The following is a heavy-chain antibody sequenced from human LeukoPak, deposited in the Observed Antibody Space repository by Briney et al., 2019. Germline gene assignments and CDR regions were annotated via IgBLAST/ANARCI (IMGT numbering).Heavy chain of an antibody. D-gene: IGHD6-13*01. CDR3: ARDHLGSSWYSPTQNWFDP. V-gene: IGHV1-18*01. CDR1: GYTFTSYG. CDR2: ISAYNGNT. Sequence: ASVKVSCKASGYTFTSYGISWVRQAPGQGLEWMGWISAYNGNTNYAQKLQGRVTMTTDTSTSTAYMELRSLRSDDTAVYYCARDHLGSSWYSPTQNWFDPWGQGTLVTVSS. J-gene: IGHJ5*02.